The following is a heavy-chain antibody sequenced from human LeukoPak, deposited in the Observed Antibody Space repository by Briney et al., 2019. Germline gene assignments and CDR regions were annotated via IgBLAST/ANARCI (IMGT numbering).Heavy chain of an antibody. CDR3: ARRGSPSDY. CDR1: GFTFSQSW. Sequence: GGSLRLSCAASGFTFSQSWMHWVRQAPGGGLGWGSRIHGDGSRSDYADSVKGRFTISRDNAKQVLYLHMTSLPAEDTAFYYCARRGSPSDYWRHGTLVSVSS. V-gene: IGHV3-74*01. CDR2: IHGDGSRS. D-gene: IGHD1-26*01. J-gene: IGHJ4*01.